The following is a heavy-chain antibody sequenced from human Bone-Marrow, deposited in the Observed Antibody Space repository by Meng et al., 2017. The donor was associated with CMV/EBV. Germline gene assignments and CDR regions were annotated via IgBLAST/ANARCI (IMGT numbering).Heavy chain of an antibody. CDR2: IIPILGIA. V-gene: IGHV1-69*02. CDR3: ARGGKIVVVPADIEGVDWFDP. CDR1: GGTFSSYT. J-gene: IGHJ5*02. D-gene: IGHD2-2*02. Sequence: SVKVSCKASGGTFSSYTISWVRQAPGQGLEWMGRIIPILGIANYAQKFQGRVTITADKSTSTAYMELSSLRSEDTAVYYCARGGKIVVVPADIEGVDWFDPWGQGTLVTVSS.